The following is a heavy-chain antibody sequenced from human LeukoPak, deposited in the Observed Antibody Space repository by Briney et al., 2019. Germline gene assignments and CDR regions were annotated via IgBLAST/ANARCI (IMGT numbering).Heavy chain of an antibody. CDR1: GFTFSSYG. CDR2: ISGSGDNR. V-gene: IGHV3-23*01. CDR3: AKNPLVSGTIYFDS. J-gene: IGHJ4*02. Sequence: GGSLRLSCAASGFTFSSYGMHWVRQAPGKGLEWVSSISGSGDNRNYADSVKGRFTISRDNSKSTLYLEMNSLRAEDTAIYYCAKNPLVSGTIYFDSWGQGTLLTVSS. D-gene: IGHD6-19*01.